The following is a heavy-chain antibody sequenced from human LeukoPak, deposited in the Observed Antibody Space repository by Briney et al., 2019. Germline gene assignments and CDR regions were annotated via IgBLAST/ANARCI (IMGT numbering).Heavy chain of an antibody. V-gene: IGHV1-2*02. Sequence: GASVKVSCKASGYTFTGYYMHWVRQAPGQGLEWMGWINPNSGGTNYAQKFQGRVTMTRDTSISTAYMELSRLRSDDTAVYYYARERGEHCSGGSCYGYYYYGMDVWGQGTTVTVSS. CDR2: INPNSGGT. J-gene: IGHJ6*02. D-gene: IGHD2-15*01. CDR1: GYTFTGYY. CDR3: ARERGEHCSGGSCYGYYYYGMDV.